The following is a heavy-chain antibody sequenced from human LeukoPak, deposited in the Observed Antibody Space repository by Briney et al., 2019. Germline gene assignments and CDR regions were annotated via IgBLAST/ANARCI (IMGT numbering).Heavy chain of an antibody. D-gene: IGHD6-13*01. CDR2: INHSGST. V-gene: IGHV4-34*01. Sequence: PWETLSLTCAVYGGSFSGYYWSWIRQPPGKGLEWIGEINHSGSTNYNPSLKSRVTISVDTSKNQFSLKLSSVTAADTAVYYCARTAAAYYYSYYMDVWGKGTTVTVSS. J-gene: IGHJ6*03. CDR3: ARTAAAYYYSYYMDV. CDR1: GGSFSGYY.